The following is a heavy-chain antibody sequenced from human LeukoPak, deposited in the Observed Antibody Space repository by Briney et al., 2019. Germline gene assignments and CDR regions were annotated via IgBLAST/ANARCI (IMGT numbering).Heavy chain of an antibody. V-gene: IGHV3-74*01. J-gene: IGHJ4*02. Sequence: GGSLRLSCAASGFTFSSYWIHWVRQAPGKGLVWVSRINSDGSSTSYADSVKGRFTISRDNAKNTLYLQMNSLRAEDTAVYYCASPVRGYSYGYFDSWGQGTLVTVSS. CDR3: ASPVRGYSYGYFDS. CDR1: GFTFSSYW. CDR2: INSDGSST. D-gene: IGHD5-18*01.